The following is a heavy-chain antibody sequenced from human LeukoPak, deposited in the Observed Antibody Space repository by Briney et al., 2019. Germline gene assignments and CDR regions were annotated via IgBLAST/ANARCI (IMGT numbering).Heavy chain of an antibody. V-gene: IGHV4-39*01. Sequence: PSETLSLTCTVSGGSISSSSYYWGWIRQPPGKGLEWIGSIYYSGSTYYNPSLKSRVTISVDTSKNQFSLKLSSVNAADTAVYYCARRMAYCYGSGPFDYWGQGTLVTVSS. J-gene: IGHJ4*02. D-gene: IGHD3-10*01. CDR1: GGSISSSSYY. CDR3: ARRMAYCYGSGPFDY. CDR2: IYYSGST.